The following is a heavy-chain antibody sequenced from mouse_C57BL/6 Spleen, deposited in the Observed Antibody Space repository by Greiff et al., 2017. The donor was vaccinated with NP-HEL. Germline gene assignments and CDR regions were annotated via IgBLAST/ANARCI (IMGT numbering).Heavy chain of an antibody. CDR1: GYTFTDYE. J-gene: IGHJ3*01. Sequence: VKLQESGAELVRPGASVTLSCKASGYTFTDYEMHWVKQTPVHGLEWIGAIDPETGGTAYNQKFKGKAILTADKSSSTAYMELRSLTSEDSAVYYCPIYYDYDEGFAYWGQGTLVTVSA. D-gene: IGHD2-4*01. CDR2: IDPETGGT. CDR3: PIYYDYDEGFAY. V-gene: IGHV1-15*01.